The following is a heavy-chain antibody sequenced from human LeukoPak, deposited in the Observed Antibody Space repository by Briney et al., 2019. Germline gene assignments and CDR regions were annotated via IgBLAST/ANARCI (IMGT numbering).Heavy chain of an antibody. CDR3: ARDYYDSSGYPRFDY. D-gene: IGHD3-22*01. V-gene: IGHV3-30-3*01. CDR2: ISNDGNNK. CDR1: GFTFSSYA. J-gene: IGHJ4*02. Sequence: GGSLRLSCAASGFTFSSYAVHWVRQAPVKGLGWVAVISNDGNNKYYADSVKGRFTISRDNAQNSLYLQMNSLRDEDTAVYYCARDYYDSSGYPRFDYWGQGTLVTVSS.